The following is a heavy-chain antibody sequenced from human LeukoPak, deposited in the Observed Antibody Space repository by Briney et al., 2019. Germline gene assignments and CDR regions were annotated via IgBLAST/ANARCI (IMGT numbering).Heavy chain of an antibody. V-gene: IGHV4-34*01. CDR2: INHSGST. CDR3: ARASAPRGSGYFDL. D-gene: IGHD2-15*01. CDR1: GGSFSGYY. Sequence: NPSETLSLTCAAYGGSFSGYYWSWIRQPPGKGLEWIGEINHSGSTNYNPSLKSRVTISVDTSKNQFSLKLSSVTAADTAVYYCARASAPRGSGYFDLWGRGTLVTVSS. J-gene: IGHJ2*01.